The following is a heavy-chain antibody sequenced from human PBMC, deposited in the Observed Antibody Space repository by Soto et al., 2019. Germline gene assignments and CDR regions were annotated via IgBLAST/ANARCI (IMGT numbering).Heavy chain of an antibody. CDR1: GFTFSSYA. Sequence: GGSLRLSCAASGFTFSSYAMHWVRQAPGKGLEWVAVISYDGSNKYYADSVKGRFTISRDNSKNTLYLQMNSLRAEDTAVNYCARVSRPHCSGGSCHAFDIWGQGTMVTVSS. CDR2: ISYDGSNK. V-gene: IGHV3-30-3*01. CDR3: ARVSRPHCSGGSCHAFDI. D-gene: IGHD2-15*01. J-gene: IGHJ3*02.